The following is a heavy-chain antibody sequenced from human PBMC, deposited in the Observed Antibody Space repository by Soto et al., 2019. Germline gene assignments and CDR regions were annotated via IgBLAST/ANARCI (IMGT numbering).Heavy chain of an antibody. Sequence: QVQLQESGPGLVKPSQTLSLTCTVSGGSISSGDYYWSWIRQPPGKGLEWIGYIYYSGSTYYNPSLKSRVAISVDTSKNQFSLKLSSVTAADTAVYYCARDGNLYDSSGYYLSPNLGFDPWGQGTLVTVSS. CDR3: ARDGNLYDSSGYYLSPNLGFDP. J-gene: IGHJ5*02. CDR1: GGSISSGDYY. D-gene: IGHD3-22*01. V-gene: IGHV4-30-4*01. CDR2: IYYSGST.